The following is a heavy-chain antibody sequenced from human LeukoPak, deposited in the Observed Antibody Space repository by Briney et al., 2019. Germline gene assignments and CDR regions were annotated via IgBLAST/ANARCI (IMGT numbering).Heavy chain of an antibody. J-gene: IGHJ4*02. CDR3: ASVAAAGHFDY. Sequence: GGSLRLSCAASGFTFSSYGMSWVRQAPGKGLEWVSAISGNGGDTFYADSVKGRFTNSRDNSKNTLYLQMNSLRAEDTAVYYCASVAAAGHFDYWGQGTLVTVSS. D-gene: IGHD6-13*01. CDR1: GFTFSSYG. CDR2: ISGNGGDT. V-gene: IGHV3-23*01.